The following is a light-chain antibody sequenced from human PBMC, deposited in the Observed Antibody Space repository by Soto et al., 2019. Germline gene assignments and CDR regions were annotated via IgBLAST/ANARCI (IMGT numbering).Light chain of an antibody. V-gene: IGKV3-11*01. J-gene: IGKJ4*01. CDR2: DTS. CDR3: QQYYSTPPT. CDR1: QSVINY. Sequence: EIVLTQSPATLSLSPGERATLSCRASQSVINYLAWYQQKPGQAPRLLIYDTSNRATGIPARFSGSGSGTDFTLIISSLEPEDVAVYYCQQYYSTPPTFGGGTKLEIK.